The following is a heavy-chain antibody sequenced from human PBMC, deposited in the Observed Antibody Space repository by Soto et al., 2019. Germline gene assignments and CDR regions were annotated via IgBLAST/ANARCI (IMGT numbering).Heavy chain of an antibody. CDR2: INLRFGDT. D-gene: IGHD3-10*01. Sequence: QVRLLQSGAELKEPGDSVRVSCEASGYTFTAYYIHWVRQAPAQGLEWMGWINLRFGDTCYAQDFQGRVSMTRDRSISTVYMELSRLTSDDTAIYYCARDMDYYYGPGSGDGHGFWGQGTTVTVFS. CDR3: ARDMDYYYGPGSGDGHGF. V-gene: IGHV1-2*02. J-gene: IGHJ6*02. CDR1: GYTFTAYY.